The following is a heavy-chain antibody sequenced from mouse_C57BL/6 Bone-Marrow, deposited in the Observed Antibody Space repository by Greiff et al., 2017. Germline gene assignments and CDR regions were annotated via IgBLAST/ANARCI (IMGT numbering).Heavy chain of an antibody. D-gene: IGHD2-13*01. J-gene: IGHJ1*03. CDR3: AREGDGDYDTYWYFDV. CDR1: GYSITSDY. CDR2: ISYSGST. V-gene: IGHV3-8*01. Sequence: EVKLMESGPGLAKPSQTLSLTCSVTGYSITSDYWNWIRKFPGNKLEYMGYISYSGSTYYTPSLKSRISITRDTSKNQYYLQLNAVTTEDTATYYCAREGDGDYDTYWYFDVWGTGTTVTVSS.